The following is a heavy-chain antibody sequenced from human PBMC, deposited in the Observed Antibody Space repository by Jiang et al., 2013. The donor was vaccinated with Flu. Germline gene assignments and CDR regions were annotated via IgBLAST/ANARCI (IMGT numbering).Heavy chain of an antibody. CDR2: SILVTLIP. V-gene: IGHV5-51*01. CDR1: GYSFTSYW. J-gene: IGHJ4*02. Sequence: VESGAEVKKPGESLKISCKGSGYSFTSYWIGWVRQMPGKAWSGWGSSILVTLIPDTARPSQGQVTISADKSISTAYLQWSSLKASDTAMYYCARRGLLMATTHQYYFDYWGQGTLVTVSS. CDR3: ARRGLLMATTHQYYFDY. D-gene: IGHD5-24*01.